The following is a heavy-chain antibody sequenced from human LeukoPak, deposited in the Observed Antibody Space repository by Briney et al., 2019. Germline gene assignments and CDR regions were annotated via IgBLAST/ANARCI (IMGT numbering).Heavy chain of an antibody. CDR2: INPNSGGT. J-gene: IGHJ4*02. Sequence: ASVKVSCKASGYIFTGYYMHWVRQAPGQGLEWMGRINPNSGGTDDAQDFQGRVTMTRDTSINTAYMELSSLISDDTAVYYCARDLASTPNWEFDYWGQGTPVTVSP. CDR3: ARDLASTPNWEFDY. V-gene: IGHV1-2*02. D-gene: IGHD1-1*01. CDR1: GYIFTGYY.